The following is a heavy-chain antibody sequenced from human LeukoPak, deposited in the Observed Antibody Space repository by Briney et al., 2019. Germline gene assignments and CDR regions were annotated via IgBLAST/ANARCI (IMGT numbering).Heavy chain of an antibody. CDR2: ISGGGLST. Sequence: GGSLRLSCAASGFTFHGYPMTWVRQAPGKGLEWVSTISGGGLSTYYADSVKGRFSISRDNSNQTLYLQMSSVRADDTAVYYCARGQGVVGATTRGYFGYWGQGALVTVSS. D-gene: IGHD1-26*01. J-gene: IGHJ4*02. V-gene: IGHV3-23*01. CDR1: GFTFHGYP. CDR3: ARGQGVVGATTRGYFGY.